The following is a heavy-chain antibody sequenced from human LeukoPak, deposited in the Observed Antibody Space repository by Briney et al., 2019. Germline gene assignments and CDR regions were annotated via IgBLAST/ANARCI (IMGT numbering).Heavy chain of an antibody. D-gene: IGHD3-10*01. CDR3: ARGGVIINH. J-gene: IGHJ4*02. Sequence: ASVKVSCKASGHTFSNSDINWVRQATGQGLEWMGWMNPNSGNTGYAQKFQGRFTITWNTSISTAYMELSSLRSEDTAVYYCARGGVIINHWGQGTLVTVSS. CDR1: GHTFSNSD. V-gene: IGHV1-8*03. CDR2: MNPNSGNT.